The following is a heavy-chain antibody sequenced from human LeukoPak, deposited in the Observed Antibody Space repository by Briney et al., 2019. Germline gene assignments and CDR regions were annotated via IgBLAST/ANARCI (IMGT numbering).Heavy chain of an antibody. CDR3: VKDAGTE. D-gene: IGHD2-8*02. CDR1: GFTFNNYW. V-gene: IGHV3-7*01. Sequence: PGGSLILSCAASGFTFNNYWMSWVSQAPGKGLECVANIQKDATETYYINSVKGRSTISRDNAKNSLYLQMNSLRAEDTALYYCVKDAGTEWGQGTLVTVSS. CDR2: IQKDATET. J-gene: IGHJ4*02.